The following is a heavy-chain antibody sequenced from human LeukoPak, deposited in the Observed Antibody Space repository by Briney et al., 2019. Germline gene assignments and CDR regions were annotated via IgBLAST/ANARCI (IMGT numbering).Heavy chain of an antibody. CDR1: GFTFSSYG. CDR3: AGSRYCSSTSCYSGREDWFDP. Sequence: GGSLRLSCAASGFTFSSYGMHWVRQAPGKGLEWVAVISYDGSNKYYADSVKGRFTISRDNSKNTLYLQMNSLRADDTAVYYCAGSRYCSSTSCYSGREDWFDPWGQGTLVTVSS. D-gene: IGHD2-2*01. V-gene: IGHV3-30*03. J-gene: IGHJ5*02. CDR2: ISYDGSNK.